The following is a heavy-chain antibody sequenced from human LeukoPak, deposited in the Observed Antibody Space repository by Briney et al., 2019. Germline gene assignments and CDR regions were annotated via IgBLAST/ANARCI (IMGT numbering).Heavy chain of an antibody. V-gene: IGHV1-69*06. D-gene: IGHD4-17*01. Sequence: ASVKVSCKASGGTFSSYAISWVRQAPGQGLEWMGGIIPIFGTANYAQKFQGRVTITADKSTSTAYMELSSLRSEDTAVYYCAGSPTEDYGDYPFDYWGQGTLVTVSS. CDR3: AGSPTEDYGDYPFDY. CDR2: IIPIFGTA. J-gene: IGHJ4*02. CDR1: GGTFSSYA.